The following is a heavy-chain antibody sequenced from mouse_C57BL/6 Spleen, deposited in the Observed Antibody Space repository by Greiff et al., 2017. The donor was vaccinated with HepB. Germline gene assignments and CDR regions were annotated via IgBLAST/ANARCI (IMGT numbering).Heavy chain of an antibody. J-gene: IGHJ1*03. Sequence: VQLQQSGAELVRPGASVKLSCTASGFNIKDDYMHWVKQRPEKGLEWIGWIDPENGDTEYASKFQGKATITADTSSNTAYLQLSSLTSEDTAVYYCTTAGSREVVFDVWGTGTTVTVSS. V-gene: IGHV14-4*01. CDR2: IDPENGDT. CDR1: GFNIKDDY. CDR3: TTAGSREVVFDV. D-gene: IGHD1-1*01.